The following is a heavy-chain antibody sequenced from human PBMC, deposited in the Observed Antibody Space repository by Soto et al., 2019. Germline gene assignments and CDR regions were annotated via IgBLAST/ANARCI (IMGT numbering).Heavy chain of an antibody. J-gene: IGHJ6*04. V-gene: IGHV3-66*01. CDR3: TRDDVYCSSGGCYGVPMDV. CDR1: GFIASTSY. CDR2: IQGGGST. D-gene: IGHD2-15*01. Sequence: EVQLVESGGGLFQRGGSLRLSGAASGFIASTSYRIWFRQVQGKGREGASLIQGGGSTYYAGSVKGRFTISRDNSENTLFLQMNSLRVEDTAMYYCTRDDVYCSSGGCYGVPMDVWGKGTTVTVSA.